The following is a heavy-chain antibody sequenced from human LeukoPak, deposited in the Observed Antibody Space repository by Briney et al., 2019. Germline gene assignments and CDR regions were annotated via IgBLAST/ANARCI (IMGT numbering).Heavy chain of an antibody. CDR1: GFTFSSYA. J-gene: IGHJ6*02. V-gene: IGHV3-23*01. D-gene: IGHD2-15*01. Sequence: GGSLRLSCAASGFTFSSYAMSWVRQAPGKGLEWVSAISGSGGSTYYADSVKGRFTISRDNSKNTLYLQMNSLRAEDTAVYYCAKDLVVADHYGMDAWGQGTTVTVSS. CDR2: ISGSGGST. CDR3: AKDLVVADHYGMDA.